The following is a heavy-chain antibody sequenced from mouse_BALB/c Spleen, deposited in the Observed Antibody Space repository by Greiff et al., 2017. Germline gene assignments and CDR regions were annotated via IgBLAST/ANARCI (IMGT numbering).Heavy chain of an antibody. D-gene: IGHD1-1*01. CDR3: AREPYYYGSSYCAMDY. CDR1: GYTFTSYW. J-gene: IGHJ4*01. CDR2: INPSTGYT. Sequence: VQLQQSGAELAKPGASVKMSCKASGYTFTSYWMHWVKQRPGQGLEWIGYINPSTGYTEYNQKFKDKATLTADKSSSTAYMQLSSLTSEDSAVYYCAREPYYYGSSYCAMDYWGQGTSVTVSS. V-gene: IGHV1-7*01.